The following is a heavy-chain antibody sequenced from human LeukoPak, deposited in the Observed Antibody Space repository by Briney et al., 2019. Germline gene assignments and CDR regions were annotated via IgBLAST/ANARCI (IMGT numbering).Heavy chain of an antibody. CDR3: AVTSIAAAGYYFDY. Sequence: GGSLRLSCAASEFTFDDYAMHWVRQAPGRGLEWVSGISWNSGSIGYADSVKGRFTISRDNAKNSLYLQMNSLRAEDTAVYYCAVTSIAAAGYYFDYWGQGTLVTVSS. J-gene: IGHJ4*02. CDR2: ISWNSGSI. D-gene: IGHD6-13*01. V-gene: IGHV3-9*01. CDR1: EFTFDDYA.